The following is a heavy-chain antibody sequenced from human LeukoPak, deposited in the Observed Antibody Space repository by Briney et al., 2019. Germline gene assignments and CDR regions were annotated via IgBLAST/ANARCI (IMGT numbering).Heavy chain of an antibody. V-gene: IGHV3-21*01. CDR1: GFTFSSYS. Sequence: GGSLRLSCAASGFTFSSYSMNWVRQAPGKGLEWVSSISSSSSYIYYADSVKGRFTISRDNAKNSLYLQMNSLRAEDTAVYYCAREFLSGYSGYDLNNFDYWGQGTLVTVSS. D-gene: IGHD5-12*01. CDR2: ISSSSSYI. CDR3: AREFLSGYSGYDLNNFDY. J-gene: IGHJ4*02.